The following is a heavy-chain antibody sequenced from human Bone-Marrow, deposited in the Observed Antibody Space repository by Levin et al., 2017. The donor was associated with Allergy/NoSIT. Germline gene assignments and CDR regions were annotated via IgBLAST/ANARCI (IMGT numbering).Heavy chain of an antibody. CDR2: IYYSGRT. D-gene: IGHD5-18*01. Sequence: SETLSLTCTVSGGSINSGDFYWSWIRQPPGEGLEWIAYIYYSGRTYYNSSLKSRVTISVDTSKNQFSLKLSSVTAADTAVYYCARVRYSYGYGDSWGQGTLVTVSS. CDR3: ARVRYSYGYGDS. CDR1: GGSINSGDFY. J-gene: IGHJ4*02. V-gene: IGHV4-30-4*01.